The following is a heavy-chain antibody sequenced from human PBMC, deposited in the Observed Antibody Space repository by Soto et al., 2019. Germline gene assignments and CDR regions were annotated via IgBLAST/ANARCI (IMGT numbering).Heavy chain of an antibody. Sequence: PSETLSLSCAVYGGSSSGYYWSWIRQPPGKGLEWIGEINHSGSTNYNPSLKSRVTISVDTSKNQFSLKLSSVTAADTAVYYCARVPGPWGQGTLVTVS. CDR3: ARVPGP. CDR2: INHSGST. V-gene: IGHV4-34*01. J-gene: IGHJ5*02. CDR1: GGSSSGYY.